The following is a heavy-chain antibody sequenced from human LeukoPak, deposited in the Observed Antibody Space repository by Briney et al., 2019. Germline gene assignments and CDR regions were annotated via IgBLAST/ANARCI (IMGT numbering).Heavy chain of an antibody. D-gene: IGHD4-11*01. Sequence: SETLSLTCTVSGGSISSYYWSWIRQPPGKGLEWIGYIYYSGTTNYNPSLKSRVTISVDTSKNQFSLKLSSVTAADTAVYYCARGKKMTTVFNRKEERTNWFDPWGQGTLVTVSS. CDR3: ARGKKMTTVFNRKEERTNWFDP. CDR2: IYYSGTT. CDR1: GGSISSYY. V-gene: IGHV4-59*12. J-gene: IGHJ5*02.